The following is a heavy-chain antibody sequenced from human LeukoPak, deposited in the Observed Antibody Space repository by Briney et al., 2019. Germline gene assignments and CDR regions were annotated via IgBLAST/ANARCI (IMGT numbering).Heavy chain of an antibody. CDR3: AGQFYDVSTGYRPLDY. CDR2: SGSGGST. J-gene: IGHJ4*02. CDR1: GFTFSSYA. D-gene: IGHD3-9*01. V-gene: IGHV3-23*01. Sequence: GGSLRLSCAASGFTFSSYAMSWVRQAPGKGLEWVSGSGSGGSTYYADSVKGRFTISRDNSKNTLYLQMNSLRPEDTAVYYCAGQFYDVSTGYRPLDYWGQGALVTVSS.